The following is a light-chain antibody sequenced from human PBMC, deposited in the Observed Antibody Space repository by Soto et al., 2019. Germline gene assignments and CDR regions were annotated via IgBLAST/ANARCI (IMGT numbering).Light chain of an antibody. J-gene: IGLJ1*01. CDR3: SSYTSSSTPLYV. V-gene: IGLV2-14*01. CDR1: SSDVGGYNY. Sequence: DLTRPASVKRSPRDGRTISYTGTSSDVGGYNYVSWYQQHPGKAPKLMIYDVSNRPSGVSNRFSGSKSGNTASLTISGLQAEDEADYYCSSYTSSSTPLYVFGTGTKVTVL. CDR2: DVS.